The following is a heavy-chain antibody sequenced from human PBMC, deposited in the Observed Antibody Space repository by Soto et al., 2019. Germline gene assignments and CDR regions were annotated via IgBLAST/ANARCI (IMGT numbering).Heavy chain of an antibody. CDR1: AFSLGTSGVG. Sequence: QITLKESGPTLVKPTQTLTLTCTFSAFSLGTSGVGVGWIRQAPGKALEWLALIYWDDDKRYSPSLKNRLTITKDTSKNQVVLTMTNMDRVDTATYYCAHRLAGRWIDYWGQGTLVTVSS. D-gene: IGHD5-12*01. J-gene: IGHJ4*02. CDR3: AHRLAGRWIDY. CDR2: IYWDDDK. V-gene: IGHV2-5*02.